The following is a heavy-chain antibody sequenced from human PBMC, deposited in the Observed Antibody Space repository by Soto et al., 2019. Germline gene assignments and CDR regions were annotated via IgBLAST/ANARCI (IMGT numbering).Heavy chain of an antibody. Sequence: QITLKEAGPTLVNPTQTLTLTCSFSGFSLITSGVGVGWIRQPPGKALEWLALIYWDDDTGYSTSLRSRLTITKDTSRNQVVLTMTNMDPADTATYYCAHTMAPRISDSWGQGTLVTVSS. CDR3: AHTMAPRISDS. V-gene: IGHV2-5*02. J-gene: IGHJ4*02. CDR2: IYWDDDT. CDR1: GFSLITSGVG.